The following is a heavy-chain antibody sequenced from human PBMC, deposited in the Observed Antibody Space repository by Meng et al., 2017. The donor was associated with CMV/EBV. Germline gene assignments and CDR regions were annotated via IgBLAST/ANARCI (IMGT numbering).Heavy chain of an antibody. V-gene: IGHV6-1*01. CDR2: TYYRSKWYN. Sequence: QTHSLTRAISGDSVSSNSTAWTWIRQPPSRGLEWLGRTYYRSKWYNDYAVSVKSRITINPDTSKNQFSLQLNSVTPEDTAVYYCARGPGGRFDYWGQGTLVTVSS. CDR1: GDSVSSNSTA. D-gene: IGHD3-10*01. CDR3: ARGPGGRFDY. J-gene: IGHJ4*02.